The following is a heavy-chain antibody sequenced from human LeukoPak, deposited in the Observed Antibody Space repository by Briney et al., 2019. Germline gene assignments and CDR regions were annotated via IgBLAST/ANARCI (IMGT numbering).Heavy chain of an antibody. CDR2: ISSSSSTI. CDR1: GFTFSSHS. J-gene: IGHJ4*02. CDR3: ARGAYYYED. Sequence: PGGSLRLSCAASGFTFSSHSMNWVRQVPGKGLEWVSYISSSSSTIYYADSVKGRFTISRDNAKNSLYLQMSSLRAEDTAVYYCARGAYYYEDWGQGTQVTVSS. D-gene: IGHD3-22*01. V-gene: IGHV3-48*01.